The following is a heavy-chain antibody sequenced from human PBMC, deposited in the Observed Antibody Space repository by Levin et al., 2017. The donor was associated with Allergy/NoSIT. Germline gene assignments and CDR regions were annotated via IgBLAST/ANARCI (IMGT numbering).Heavy chain of an antibody. CDR2: INSDGTST. D-gene: IGHD2-21*01. CDR1: GFTFSSYW. V-gene: IGHV3-74*01. J-gene: IGHJ3*02. Sequence: SCAASGFTFSSYWMHWVRRAPGKGLVWVSRINSDGTSTSYADSVKGRFTISRDSAKNTLYLQVNSLRAEDTAVYYCARGNSHAFDMWGQGTLVTVSS. CDR3: ARGNSHAFDM.